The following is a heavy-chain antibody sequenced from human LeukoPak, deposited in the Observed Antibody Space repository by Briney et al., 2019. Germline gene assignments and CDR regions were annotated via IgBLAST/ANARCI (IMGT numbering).Heavy chain of an antibody. Sequence: GGSLRLSCAASGFTFSSYSMNWVRQAPGKGLEWVSAIGGSGVSTYYADSVKGRFTISRDNSKNTLYLQMNSLRAEDTAVYYCAKGGLLWFGELWPQYYYYMDVWGKGTTVTISS. V-gene: IGHV3-23*01. D-gene: IGHD3-10*01. CDR2: IGGSGVST. J-gene: IGHJ6*03. CDR3: AKGGLLWFGELWPQYYYYMDV. CDR1: GFTFSSYS.